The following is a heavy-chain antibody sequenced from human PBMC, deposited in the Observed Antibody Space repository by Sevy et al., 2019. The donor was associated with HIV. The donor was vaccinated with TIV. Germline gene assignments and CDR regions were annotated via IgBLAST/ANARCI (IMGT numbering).Heavy chain of an antibody. CDR2: NIPMYNTP. CDR1: GATFSSDV. J-gene: IGHJ4*02. V-gene: IGHV1-69*13. Sequence: ASVKVSCKASGATFSSDVISWVRQVPGQGLEWMGGNIPMYNTPSYAQNFQGRVTITADGSTSTVYMDLSSLRSEDTAIYYCARGVTVAGSYFDYWGQGTLVTVSS. D-gene: IGHD6-19*01. CDR3: ARGVTVAGSYFDY.